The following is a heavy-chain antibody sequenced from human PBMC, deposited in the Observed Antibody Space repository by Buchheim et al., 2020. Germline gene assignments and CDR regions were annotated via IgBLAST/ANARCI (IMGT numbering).Heavy chain of an antibody. J-gene: IGHJ6*02. CDR3: AREEAGHSSGGWSGYYSYYYGMDF. D-gene: IGHD6-19*01. Sequence: QVQLVQSGAEVKKPGASVKVSCKASGYTFTGYYMHWVRQAPGQGLEWMGWINPNSGGTNYAQKFQGRVTMTRDTSISTAYMELSRLRSDDTAVYSCAREEAGHSSGGWSGYYSYYYGMDFWGQGTT. V-gene: IGHV1-2*02. CDR2: INPNSGGT. CDR1: GYTFTGYY.